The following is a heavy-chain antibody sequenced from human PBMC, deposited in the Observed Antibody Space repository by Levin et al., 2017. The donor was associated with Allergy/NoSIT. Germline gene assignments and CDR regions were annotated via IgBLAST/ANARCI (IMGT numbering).Heavy chain of an antibody. CDR3: ARGGDYYYNMDV. D-gene: IGHD3-10*01. J-gene: IGHJ6*03. CDR1: GGSISSGGYS. V-gene: IGHV4-30-2*01. Sequence: LRLSCAVSGGSISSGGYSWSWIRQPPGKGLEWIGYIYHSGSTYYNPSLKSRVTISVDRSKNQFSLKLSSVTAADTAVYYCARGGDYYYNMDVWGKGTTVTVSS. CDR2: IYHSGST.